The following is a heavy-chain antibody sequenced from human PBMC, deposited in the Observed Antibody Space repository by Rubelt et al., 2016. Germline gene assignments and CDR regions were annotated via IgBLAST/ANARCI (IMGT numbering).Heavy chain of an antibody. D-gene: IGHD3-16*01. CDR2: FDPEDGET. CDR3: ATVLGGH. J-gene: IGHJ1*01. V-gene: IGHV1-24*01. CDR1: GGTFSSYA. Sequence: QVQLVQSGAEVKKPGSSVKVSCKASGGTFSSYAISWVRQAPGKGLEWMGGFDPEDGETIYAQKFQGRVTMTEDTSTDTAYMELSSLRSEDTAVYYCATVLGGHWGQGTLVTVSS.